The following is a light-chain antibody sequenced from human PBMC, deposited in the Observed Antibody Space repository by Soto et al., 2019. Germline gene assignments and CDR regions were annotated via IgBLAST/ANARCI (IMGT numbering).Light chain of an antibody. CDR3: QQRSTWPT. CDR2: DAS. V-gene: IGKV3-11*01. J-gene: IGKJ5*01. Sequence: EVVLTQSPATLSLSPGERATLSCRTSQSVNSHLAWYQQKPGQAPRLLIYDASVRATGTPARFSGSGSGTAFTLTISSLEPEDFALYYCQQRSTWPTFGQGTRLEIK. CDR1: QSVNSH.